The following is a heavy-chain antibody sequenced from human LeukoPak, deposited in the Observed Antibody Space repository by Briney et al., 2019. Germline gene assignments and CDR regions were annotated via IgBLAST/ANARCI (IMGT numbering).Heavy chain of an antibody. CDR1: GFTFSSYA. CDR3: AKGGYYDSSGLYFDY. D-gene: IGHD3-22*01. V-gene: IGHV3-23*01. J-gene: IGHJ4*02. CDR2: ISGSGGST. Sequence: GGSLRLSCAASGFTFSSYAMSWVRRAPGKGLEWVSAISGSGGSTYYADSVKGRFTISRDNSKNTLYLQVNSLRAEDTAVYYCAKGGYYDSSGLYFDYWGQGTLVTVSS.